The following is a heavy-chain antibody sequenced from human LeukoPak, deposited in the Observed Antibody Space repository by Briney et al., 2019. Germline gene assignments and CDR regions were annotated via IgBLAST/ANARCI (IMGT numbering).Heavy chain of an antibody. Sequence: GRSLRLSCAASGFTFSSYAMHWVRQAPGKGLEWVAVISYDGSNKYYADSVKGRFTISRDNSKNTLYLQMHSLRAEDTAVYYRSRNRRYYYYWCGSLEDYWGQGTLVTVSS. D-gene: IGHD3-3*01. CDR1: GFTFSSYA. V-gene: IGHV3-30-3*01. CDR3: SRNRRYYYYWCGSLEDY. J-gene: IGHJ4*02. CDR2: ISYDGSNK.